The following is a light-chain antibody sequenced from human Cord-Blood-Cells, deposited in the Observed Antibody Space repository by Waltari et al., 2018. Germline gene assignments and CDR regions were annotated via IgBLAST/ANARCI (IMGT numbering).Light chain of an antibody. Sequence: QLVLTQSPSASASLGASAKLTCTLSSGHSSYAIAWHQQQPEKGPRYLMKLNSDGSHSKGDGIPDRFSGSSSGAERYLTISSLQSEDEADYYCQTWGTVVFGGGTKLTVL. CDR1: SGHSSYA. CDR3: QTWGTVV. CDR2: LNSDGSH. J-gene: IGLJ2*01. V-gene: IGLV4-69*01.